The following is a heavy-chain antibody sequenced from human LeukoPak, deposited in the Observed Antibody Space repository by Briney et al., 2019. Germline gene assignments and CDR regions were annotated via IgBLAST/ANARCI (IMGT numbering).Heavy chain of an antibody. J-gene: IGHJ4*02. Sequence: GGSLRLSCAASGFTFSSYWMSWVRQAPGKGLEWVANIKQDGSEKHYVDSVKGRFTISRDNAKNSLYLQMNSLRAEDTAVYYCAREAALDYDFWSGYQYYFDYWGQGTLVTVSS. CDR2: IKQDGSEK. CDR3: AREAALDYDFWSGYQYYFDY. V-gene: IGHV3-7*01. CDR1: GFTFSSYW. D-gene: IGHD3-3*01.